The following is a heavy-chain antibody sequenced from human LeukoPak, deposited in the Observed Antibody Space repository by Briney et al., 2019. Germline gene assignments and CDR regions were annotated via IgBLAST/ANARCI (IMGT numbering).Heavy chain of an antibody. CDR2: ILYDEK. D-gene: IGHD2-15*01. Sequence: GGSLRLSCAASGFNFRDAAMTWVRQAPGRGLEWVALILYDEKYYADSVKGRFTISRDNSKNTLYLQMDSLSAEDTAVYYCARYCSGGCYSGVDYWGQGTLVTVPS. V-gene: IGHV3-30*03. J-gene: IGHJ4*02. CDR1: GFNFRDAA. CDR3: ARYCSGGCYSGVDY.